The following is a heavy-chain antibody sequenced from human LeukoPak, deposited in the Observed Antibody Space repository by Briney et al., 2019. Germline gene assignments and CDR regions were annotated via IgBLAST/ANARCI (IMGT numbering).Heavy chain of an antibody. D-gene: IGHD3-3*01. CDR1: GFTFSSYS. Sequence: GGSLRLSCAASGFTFSSYSMNWVRQAPGKGLEWVSSISSSNNYIYYADSVKGRFTISRDNAKNSLYLQMNSLRAEDTAAYYCARDSRITIFGVVIPQGFDYWGQGTLVTVSS. CDR2: ISSSNNYI. J-gene: IGHJ4*02. CDR3: ARDSRITIFGVVIPQGFDY. V-gene: IGHV3-21*01.